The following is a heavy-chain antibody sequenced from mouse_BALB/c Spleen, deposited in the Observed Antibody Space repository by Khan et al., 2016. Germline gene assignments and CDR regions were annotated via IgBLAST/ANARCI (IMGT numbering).Heavy chain of an antibody. CDR2: ISYDGYN. D-gene: IGHD2-2*01. Sequence: EVQLQESGPGLVKPSQSLSLTCSVPGYSITSGYFRNWIRQFPGNKLEWMGYISYDGYNDYNPSLKNRISIPRDTSKNQFFLKLHSVTTEDTAADYWARGGNDGGFAYWGQGTLVTVSA. CDR3: ARGGNDGGFAY. J-gene: IGHJ3*01. CDR1: GYSITSGYF. V-gene: IGHV3-6*02.